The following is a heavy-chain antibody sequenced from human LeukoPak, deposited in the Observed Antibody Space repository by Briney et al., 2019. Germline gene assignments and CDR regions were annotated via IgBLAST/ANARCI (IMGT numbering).Heavy chain of an antibody. CDR3: AKKILPNDDY. J-gene: IGHJ4*02. CDR1: GYTFSRYW. D-gene: IGHD1-1*01. V-gene: IGHV3-74*01. Sequence: GGSLRLSCAASGYTFSRYWMHWVRQGPGKGLVWVSRINEDGSSTSYAESVRGRFTISRDNSKNTLYLQMNSLRAEDTAVYYCAKKILPNDDYWGQGTLVTVSS. CDR2: INEDGSST.